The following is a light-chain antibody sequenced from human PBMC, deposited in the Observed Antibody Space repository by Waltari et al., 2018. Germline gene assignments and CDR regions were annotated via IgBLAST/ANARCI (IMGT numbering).Light chain of an antibody. CDR1: QSVGRA. J-gene: IGKJ1*01. CDR2: DAS. V-gene: IGKV3-20*01. CDR3: QMYVRLPVT. Sequence: EIVLTQSPGTLALSPGVRATLSCRASQSVGRALAWYQQKPGQAPRLLIYDASSRATGIPDRFSGSGSGTDFSLTISRVEPEDFAVYYCQMYVRLPVTFGQGTKVEVK.